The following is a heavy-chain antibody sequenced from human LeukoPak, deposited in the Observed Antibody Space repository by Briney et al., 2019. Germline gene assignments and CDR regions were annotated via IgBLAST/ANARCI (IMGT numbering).Heavy chain of an antibody. Sequence: GGSLRLSCAASGFTFSNYDMNWVRQAPGKGLEWVSHISRSGNTIYYGDSVKGRFTISRDNAKNSLYLQMNSLRAEDTAVYYCARSFYLFDRGTLVTVSS. J-gene: IGHJ2*01. CDR3: ARSFYL. CDR2: ISRSGNTI. V-gene: IGHV3-48*03. CDR1: GFTFSNYD.